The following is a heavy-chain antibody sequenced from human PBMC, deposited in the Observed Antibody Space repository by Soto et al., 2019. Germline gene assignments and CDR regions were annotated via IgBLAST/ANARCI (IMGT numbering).Heavy chain of an antibody. J-gene: IGHJ2*01. D-gene: IGHD2-2*01. CDR3: AAPRRSTGWYFDL. Sequence: GGPMRLSCAASGFTSNVYAMNRVRKAPGKGLEWVSRITGAGATTYYADSVKGRFTISRDNSKTTLYLQMNSLRADDSAVYYCAAPRRSTGWYFDLWGRGTMVPVSS. CDR1: GFTSNVYA. V-gene: IGHV3-23*01. CDR2: ITGAGATT.